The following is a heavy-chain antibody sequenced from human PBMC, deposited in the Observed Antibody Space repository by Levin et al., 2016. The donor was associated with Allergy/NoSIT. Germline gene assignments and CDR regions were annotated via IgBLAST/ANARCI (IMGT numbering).Heavy chain of an antibody. D-gene: IGHD2-2*01. J-gene: IGHJ3*02. Sequence: WIRQPPGKGLEWVAVISYDGSSKYYADSVRGRFTISRDNSKNTLYLQMNSLKPDDTAVYYCARVGYCSSPTCYDLGTGDALDIWGQGTMVTVSS. CDR3: ARVGYCSSPTCYDLGTGDALDI. CDR2: ISYDGSSK. V-gene: IGHV3-30-3*01.